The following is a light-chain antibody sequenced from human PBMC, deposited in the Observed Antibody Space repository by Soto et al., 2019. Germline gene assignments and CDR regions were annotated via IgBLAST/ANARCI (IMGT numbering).Light chain of an antibody. CDR3: SSYPSSSTQV. CDR2: EVT. Sequence: QSALTQPASVSGSPGQSITISCTGTSSDVGGYNYVSWYQQHPGKAPKLMIYEVTNRPSGVSNRFSGSKSGNTASLTISGLQGEDEADYYGSSYPSSSTQVFGGGTQLTVL. J-gene: IGLJ3*02. V-gene: IGLV2-14*01. CDR1: SSDVGGYNY.